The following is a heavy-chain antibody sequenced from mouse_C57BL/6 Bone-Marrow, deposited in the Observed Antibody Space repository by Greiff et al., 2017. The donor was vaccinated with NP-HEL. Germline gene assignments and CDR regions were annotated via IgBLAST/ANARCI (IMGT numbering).Heavy chain of an antibody. V-gene: IGHV2-5*01. CDR1: GFSLTSYG. CDR3: AKIYYGNYGFAY. CDR2: IWRGGST. D-gene: IGHD2-1*01. J-gene: IGHJ3*01. Sequence: VKLVESGPGLVQPSQSLSITCTVSGFSLTSYGVHWVRQSPGKGLEWLGVIWRGGSTDYNAAFMSRLSITKDNSKSQVFFKMNSLQADDTAIYYCAKIYYGNYGFAYWGQGTLVTVSA.